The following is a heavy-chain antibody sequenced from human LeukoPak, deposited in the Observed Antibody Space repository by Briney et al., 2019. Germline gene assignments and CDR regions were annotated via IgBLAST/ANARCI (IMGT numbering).Heavy chain of an antibody. J-gene: IGHJ4*02. V-gene: IGHV4-59*08. CDR3: AISYGSGGGGYFDY. Sequence: SETLSLTCTVSGGSISSYYWSWIRQPPGKGLEWIGYIYYSGSTNYNPSLKSRVTISVDTSKNQFSLKLSSVIAADTAVYYCAISYGSGGGGYFDYWGQGTLVTVSS. D-gene: IGHD3-10*01. CDR1: GGSISSYY. CDR2: IYYSGST.